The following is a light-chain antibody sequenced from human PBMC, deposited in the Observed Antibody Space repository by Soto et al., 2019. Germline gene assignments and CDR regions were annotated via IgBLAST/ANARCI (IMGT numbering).Light chain of an antibody. V-gene: IGLV2-14*01. CDR1: TRDIAGYNY. CDR2: QVT. Sequence: QSALTKPASVSGSLGQSITISCTGTTRDIAGYNYISWYQQLPGKAPKLMIYQVTIRPSGISNRFSGSKSGNTASLTISGLXAEDEADYYCTSFSSSTSLYVFGTGTKVTVL. J-gene: IGLJ1*01. CDR3: TSFSSSTSLYV.